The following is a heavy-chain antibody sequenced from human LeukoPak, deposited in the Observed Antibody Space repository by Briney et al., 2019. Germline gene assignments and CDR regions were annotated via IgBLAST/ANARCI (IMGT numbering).Heavy chain of an antibody. J-gene: IGHJ3*02. CDR3: AKYRKQLDAFDI. CDR1: GFAFSSYG. Sequence: GGSLRLSCAASGFAFSSYGMHWVRQAPGKGLEWVAVISYDGSNKYYTDSVKGRFTISRDNSKNTLYLQMNSLRAEDTAVYYCAKYRKQLDAFDIWGQGTMVTVSS. CDR2: ISYDGSNK. D-gene: IGHD6-13*01. V-gene: IGHV3-30*18.